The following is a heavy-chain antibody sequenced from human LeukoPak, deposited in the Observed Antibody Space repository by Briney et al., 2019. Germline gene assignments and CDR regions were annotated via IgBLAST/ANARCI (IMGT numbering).Heavy chain of an antibody. Sequence: PGRSLRLSCAASGFTFSSYAMSWVRQAPGKGLEWVSAISGSGGRTYYADSVKGRFSISRDNSKNTLYLQMNSLRAEDTAVYYCAKDKGNWNDGLDYWGQGTLVTVSS. V-gene: IGHV3-23*01. CDR1: GFTFSSYA. CDR2: ISGSGGRT. J-gene: IGHJ4*02. CDR3: AKDKGNWNDGLDY. D-gene: IGHD1-1*01.